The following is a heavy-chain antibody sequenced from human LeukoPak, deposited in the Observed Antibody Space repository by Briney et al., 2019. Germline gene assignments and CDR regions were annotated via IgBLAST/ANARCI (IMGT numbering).Heavy chain of an antibody. D-gene: IGHD1-26*01. CDR2: ISSCISYL. J-gene: IGHJ4*02. Sequence: GGSLRLSCAASGFTFSSYSMNWVGQAQGKGVEGVSSISSCISYLYYAASLKGRFTISRANANNSLYLQMNSLRAEDTAVYYCARRREWEPPDYWGQGTLVTVSS. CDR1: GFTFSSYS. V-gene: IGHV3-21*01. CDR3: ARRREWEPPDY.